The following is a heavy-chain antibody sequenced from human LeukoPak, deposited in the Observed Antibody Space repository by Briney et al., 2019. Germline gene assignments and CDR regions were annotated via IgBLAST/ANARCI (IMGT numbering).Heavy chain of an antibody. CDR2: INHSGST. J-gene: IGHJ4*02. CDR1: GGSFSGYY. V-gene: IGHV4-34*01. CDR3: ARGPAYYFDY. Sequence: SETLSLTCAVYGGSFSGYYWSWIRQPPGKGLEWIGEINHSGSTNYNPSLKSRVTISVDTSKYQFSLKLSSVTAADTAVYYCARGPAYYFDYWGQGTLVTVS.